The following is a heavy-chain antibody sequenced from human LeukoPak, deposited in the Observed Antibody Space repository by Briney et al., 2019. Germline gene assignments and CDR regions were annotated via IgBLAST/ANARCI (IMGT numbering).Heavy chain of an antibody. Sequence: GGSLRLSCAASGFTFSSYEMNWVRQAPGKGLEWVSYISSSGSTIYYADSVKGRFTISRDNAKNSLYLQMNSLRAEDTAVYYCARDLSWNDQGNAYYFDYWGQGTLVTVSS. CDR1: GFTFSSYE. J-gene: IGHJ4*02. D-gene: IGHD1-1*01. V-gene: IGHV3-48*03. CDR3: ARDLSWNDQGNAYYFDY. CDR2: ISSSGSTI.